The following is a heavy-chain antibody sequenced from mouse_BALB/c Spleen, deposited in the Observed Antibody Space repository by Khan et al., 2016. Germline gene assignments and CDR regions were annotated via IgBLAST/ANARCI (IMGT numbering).Heavy chain of an antibody. D-gene: IGHD3-1*01. V-gene: IGHV1-80*01. CDR2: IYPGDGDT. CDR1: GYEFSSYW. CDR3: ARGGPDRAPFAY. J-gene: IGHJ3*01. Sequence: QVRLQQSGAELVRPGSSVKISCKASGYEFSSYWMNWVKQRPGQGLEWIGQIYPGDGDTNYNGKFKGKATLTADKSSSTAYMQLNSLTSEDSAVCFCARGGPDRAPFAYWGQGTLVTVSA.